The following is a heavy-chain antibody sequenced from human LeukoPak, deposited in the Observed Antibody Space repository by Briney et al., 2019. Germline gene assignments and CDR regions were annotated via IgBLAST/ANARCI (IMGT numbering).Heavy chain of an antibody. CDR3: ARDNIATADAFDI. V-gene: IGHV4-38-2*02. CDR1: GYSISSGYY. D-gene: IGHD6-25*01. CDR2: IYHSGST. Sequence: SETLSLTCAVSGYSISSGYYWGWIRQPPGKGLEWIGSIYHSGSTYYNPSLKSRVTISVDTSKNQFSLKLSSVTAADTAVYYCARDNIATADAFDIWGQGTMVTVSS. J-gene: IGHJ3*02.